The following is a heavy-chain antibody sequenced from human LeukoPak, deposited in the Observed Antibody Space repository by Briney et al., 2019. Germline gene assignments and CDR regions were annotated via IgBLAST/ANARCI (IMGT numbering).Heavy chain of an antibody. V-gene: IGHV3-7*01. Sequence: GGSLRPSCAASGFTFNSNWMSWVRQAPGKGLEWVANIKQDGSEKYYVDSVEGRFTISRDNAKNSLSLQMNSLRAEDTAVYYCARDKYYDRYFDSWGQGTLVTVSS. CDR2: IKQDGSEK. D-gene: IGHD3-22*01. J-gene: IGHJ4*02. CDR3: ARDKYYDRYFDS. CDR1: GFTFNSNW.